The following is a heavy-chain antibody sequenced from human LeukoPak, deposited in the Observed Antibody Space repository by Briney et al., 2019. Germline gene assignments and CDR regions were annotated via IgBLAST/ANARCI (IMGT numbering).Heavy chain of an antibody. D-gene: IGHD2-15*01. V-gene: IGHV4-4*07. CDR1: GGPISSYY. CDR2: IYTSGST. J-gene: IGHJ4*02. CDR3: ARVSQSLVDFDY. Sequence: SETLSLTCTVSGGPISSYYWSWIRQPAGKGLEWIGRIYTSGSTNYNPSLKSRVTMSVDTSKNQFSLKLSSVTAADTAVYYCARVSQSLVDFDYWGQGTLVTVSS.